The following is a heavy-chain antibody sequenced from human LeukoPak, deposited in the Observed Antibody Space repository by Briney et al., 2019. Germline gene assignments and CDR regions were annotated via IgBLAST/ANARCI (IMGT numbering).Heavy chain of an antibody. CDR1: GGSISSSSYY. J-gene: IGHJ4*02. V-gene: IGHV4-39*01. CDR2: IYYSGST. Sequence: SETLSLTCTVSGGSISSSSYYWGWIRQPPGKGVECNGSIYYSGSTYYNPSLKSRVTISVDTSKNQFSLKLSSVIAADTALYYCARSSGSYFVFDYWGQGTLVTVSS. D-gene: IGHD1-26*01. CDR3: ARSSGSYFVFDY.